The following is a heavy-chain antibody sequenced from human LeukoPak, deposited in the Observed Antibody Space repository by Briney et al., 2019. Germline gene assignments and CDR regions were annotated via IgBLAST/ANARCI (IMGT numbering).Heavy chain of an antibody. J-gene: IGHJ4*02. CDR1: GGSFSGYY. CDR2: INHSGST. V-gene: IGHV4-34*01. CDR3: ARGTGGYQLLLYY. D-gene: IGHD2-2*01. Sequence: SETLSLTCAVYGGSFSGYYWSWIRQPPGKGLEWIGVINHSGSTDYNPSLKSRVTISVDTSKNQFSLKLSSVTAADTAVYYCARGTGGYQLLLYYWGQGTLVTVSS.